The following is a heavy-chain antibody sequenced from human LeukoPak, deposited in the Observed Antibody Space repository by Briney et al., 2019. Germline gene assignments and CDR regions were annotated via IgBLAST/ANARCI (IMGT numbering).Heavy chain of an antibody. CDR1: GFTFSSFA. D-gene: IGHD5-12*01. Sequence: GGSLRLSCVASGFTFSSFAMTWVRQAPGKGLEWVARIAESGPTNYAAPVKARFTVLRDDSKSTWYLQMNSLTTEDTAVHYCTTAPTKGWLPYFDFWGQGAPVTVSS. J-gene: IGHJ4*02. CDR3: TTAPTKGWLPYFDF. CDR2: IAESGPT. V-gene: IGHV3-15*04.